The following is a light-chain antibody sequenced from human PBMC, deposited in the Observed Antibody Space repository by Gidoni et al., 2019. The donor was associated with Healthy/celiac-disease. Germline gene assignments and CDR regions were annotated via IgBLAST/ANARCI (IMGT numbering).Light chain of an antibody. CDR1: QSVSSSY. Sequence: EIVLTQSPGTLSLSPGERATLSCRASQSVSSSYLAWYQQKPGQAPRLLIYGASSRATGIPDRFSGSGSGTDFTLTISRLDPEDFAVYYCQQYGSSPPITFXGXTKVEIK. J-gene: IGKJ4*01. CDR2: GAS. V-gene: IGKV3-20*01. CDR3: QQYGSSPPIT.